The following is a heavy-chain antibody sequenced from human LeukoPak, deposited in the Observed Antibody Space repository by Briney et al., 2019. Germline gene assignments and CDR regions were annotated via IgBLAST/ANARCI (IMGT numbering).Heavy chain of an antibody. CDR2: ISYDGSNK. D-gene: IGHD3-3*01. V-gene: IGHV3-30-3*01. J-gene: IGHJ4*02. Sequence: GGSLRLSCAASGFTFSSYAMHWVRQAPGKGLEWVAVISYDGSNKYYADSVKGRFTISRDNSKNTLYLQMNSLRTEDTAVYYCARDPNYDFWSGSHFDYWGQGTLVTVSS. CDR1: GFTFSSYA. CDR3: ARDPNYDFWSGSHFDY.